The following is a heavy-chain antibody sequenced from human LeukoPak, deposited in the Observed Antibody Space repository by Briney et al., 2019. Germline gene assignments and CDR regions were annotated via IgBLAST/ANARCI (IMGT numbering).Heavy chain of an antibody. D-gene: IGHD5-18*01. J-gene: IGHJ4*02. CDR1: GYTFTSYD. V-gene: IGHV1-8*01. CDR2: MNPNSGNT. Sequence: ASVKVSCKASGYTFTSYDINWVRQATGQGLEWMGWMNPNSGNTGYAQKFQGRVTMTRNTSISTAYMELSSLRSEDTAVYYCARPLVDTAMVYFDYWGQGTLVTVSS. CDR3: ARPLVDTAMVYFDY.